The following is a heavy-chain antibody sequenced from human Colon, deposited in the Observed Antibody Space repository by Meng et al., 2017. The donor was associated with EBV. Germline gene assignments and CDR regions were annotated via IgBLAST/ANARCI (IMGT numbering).Heavy chain of an antibody. V-gene: IGHV4-4*02. D-gene: IGHD4-17*01. CDR1: SNTISNNW. Sequence: VQTREAVPRPSKPSGTPVPTFAVSSNTISNNWWSLVQQPPGKGLEWIGENYHSGTSNYNPSMRRRITLSVDKSKQSFFLQLTSVTAATTAVYYCAQNGDYNPGLYWGQGTLVTVSS. CDR3: AQNGDYNPGLY. CDR2: NYHSGTS. J-gene: IGHJ4*02.